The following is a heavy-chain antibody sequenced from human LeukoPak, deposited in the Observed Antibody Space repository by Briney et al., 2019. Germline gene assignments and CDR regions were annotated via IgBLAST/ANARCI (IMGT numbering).Heavy chain of an antibody. J-gene: IGHJ3*01. V-gene: IGHV3-7*01. CDR1: GFTFSTYR. Sequence: GGSLRLSCAASGFTFSTYRMTWVRQAPGKGLEWVANMKGDGSEIHYADSVKGRFTISRDNAKNSLYLQMNSLRAEDTAVYYCARPAYTAAYDLWGQGTMVTVSS. D-gene: IGHD3-16*01. CDR3: ARPAYTAAYDL. CDR2: MKGDGSEI.